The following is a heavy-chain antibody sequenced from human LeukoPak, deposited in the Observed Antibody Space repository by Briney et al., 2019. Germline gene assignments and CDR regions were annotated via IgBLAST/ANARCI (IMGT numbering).Heavy chain of an antibody. D-gene: IGHD4-23*01. CDR2: IIPIFGTA. CDR3: ARDRGYGGNSGYFDY. CDR1: GGTFSSYA. Sequence: ASVKVSCKASGGTFSSYAISWVRQAPGQGLEWMGGIIPIFGTANYAQKFQGRVTITADESTSTAYMELSSLRSEDTAVYYCARDRGYGGNSGYFDYWGQGTLVTVSS. J-gene: IGHJ4*02. V-gene: IGHV1-69*13.